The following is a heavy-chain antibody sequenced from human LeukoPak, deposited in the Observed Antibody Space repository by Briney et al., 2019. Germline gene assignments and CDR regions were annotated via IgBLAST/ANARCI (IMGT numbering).Heavy chain of an antibody. CDR1: GFTFSPYT. CDR3: ARDRGYDYYMDV. J-gene: IGHJ6*03. V-gene: IGHV3-48*01. CDR2: ISSTSSII. D-gene: IGHD3-10*01. Sequence: PGGSLRLSCAASGFTFSPYTLNWVGQAPGKGLEWVSYISSTSSIIYYADSLKGRFTISRDNAKNSLYLQMNSLRAEDTAVYYCARDRGYDYYMDVWGKGTTVTVSS.